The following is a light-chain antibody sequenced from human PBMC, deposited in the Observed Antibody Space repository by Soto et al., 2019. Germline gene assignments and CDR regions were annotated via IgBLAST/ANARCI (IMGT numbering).Light chain of an antibody. J-gene: IGKJ4*01. V-gene: IGKV1-39*01. CDR2: AAS. CDR1: QGISTY. CDR3: QQTYNTPLT. Sequence: IQLTQSPSYLSASVGDRVTITCRASQGISTYLAWYQQKPGKAPKLLIYAASTLQSGVPSRFSGSGSGTDFTLTISSLQPEDFATYYCQQTYNTPLTFGGGTKVDIK.